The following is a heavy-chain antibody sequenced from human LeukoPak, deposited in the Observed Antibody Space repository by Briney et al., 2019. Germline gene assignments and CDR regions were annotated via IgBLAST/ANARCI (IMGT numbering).Heavy chain of an antibody. J-gene: IGHJ4*02. CDR2: INSDGSST. D-gene: IGHD3-16*01. CDR1: GFTFSSYW. Sequence: GGSLRLSCAASGFTFSSYWMHWVRQAPGKGLVWVSRINSDGSSTSYADSVKGRFTISRDNAKNSLYLQMNSLRAEDTALYYCARDILLGGPHANDYWGQGTLVTVSS. V-gene: IGHV3-74*01. CDR3: ARDILLGGPHANDY.